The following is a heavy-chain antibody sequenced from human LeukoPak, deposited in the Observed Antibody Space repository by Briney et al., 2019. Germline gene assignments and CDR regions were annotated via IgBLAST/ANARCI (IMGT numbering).Heavy chain of an antibody. J-gene: IGHJ4*02. CDR1: GFTFSNAW. V-gene: IGHV3-15*01. CDR2: IKSKTDGGTT. D-gene: IGHD3-10*01. Sequence: KTGGSLRLSCAASGFTFSNAWMSWVRQAPGKGLEWVGRIKSKTDGGTTDYAAPVKGRFTISRDDSKNTLYLQMNSLKTEDTAVYYCTTGFEEFVSVVGGIGIDYWGQGTLVTVSS. CDR3: TTGFEEFVSVVGGIGIDY.